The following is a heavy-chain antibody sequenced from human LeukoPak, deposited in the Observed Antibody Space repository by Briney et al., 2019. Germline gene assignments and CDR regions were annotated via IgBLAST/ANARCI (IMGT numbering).Heavy chain of an antibody. CDR2: IGSNSSYI. V-gene: IGHV3-21*01. CDR1: GFTFSTYS. J-gene: IGHJ4*02. CDR3: ARDPGPPAFRYYFDN. Sequence: PGGSLRLSCAASGFTFSTYSMTWVRQAPGKGLEWVSSIGSNSSYIFYADSVKGRFTISRDNAKNSLFLQMNSLRAEDTAVYYCARDPGPPAFRYYFDNWGQGTLITVSS.